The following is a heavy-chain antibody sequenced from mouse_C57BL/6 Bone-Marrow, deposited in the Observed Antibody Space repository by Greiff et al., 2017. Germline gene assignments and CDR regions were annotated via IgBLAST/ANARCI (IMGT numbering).Heavy chain of an antibody. CDR1: GFTFSDYG. D-gene: IGHD4-1*01. J-gene: IGHJ4*01. Sequence: EVKLVESGGGLVKPGGSLKLSCAASGFTFSDYGMHWVRQAPEKGLEWVAYISSGSSTIYYADTVKGRFTISRDNAKNTLFLQRTSLRSEDTAKYYCARPNWYYAMDYWGQGTSVTVSS. V-gene: IGHV5-17*01. CDR3: ARPNWYYAMDY. CDR2: ISSGSSTI.